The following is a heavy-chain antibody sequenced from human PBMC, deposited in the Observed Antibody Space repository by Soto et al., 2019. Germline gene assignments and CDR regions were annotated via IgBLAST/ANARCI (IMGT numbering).Heavy chain of an antibody. CDR1: VGTFSSYT. CDR2: IIPILGIA. D-gene: IGHD3-10*01. J-gene: IGHJ4*02. CDR3: AREEYYYGSGAFFDY. V-gene: IGHV1-69*08. Sequence: QVQLVQSGAEVKKPGSSVKVSCKASVGTFSSYTISWVRQAPGQGLEWMGRIIPILGIANYAQKLQGRVTITADKSTSTAYMELSSLRSEDTAVYYCAREEYYYGSGAFFDYWGQGTLVTVSS.